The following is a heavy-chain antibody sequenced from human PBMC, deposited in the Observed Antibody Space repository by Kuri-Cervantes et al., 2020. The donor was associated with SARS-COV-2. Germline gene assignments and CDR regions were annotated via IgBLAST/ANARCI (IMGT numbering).Heavy chain of an antibody. Sequence: GSLRLSCTVSGGSISSYYWSWIRQPPGKGLEWIGYIYYSGSTSYNPSLKSRVTISVDTSKNQFSLKLSSVTAEDTAVYYCARDSQYYDFWSGYYPPYYYYGMDVWGQGTTVTVSS. CDR1: GGSISSYY. V-gene: IGHV4-59*12. CDR3: ARDSQYYDFWSGYYPPYYYYGMDV. CDR2: IYYSGST. D-gene: IGHD3-3*01. J-gene: IGHJ6*02.